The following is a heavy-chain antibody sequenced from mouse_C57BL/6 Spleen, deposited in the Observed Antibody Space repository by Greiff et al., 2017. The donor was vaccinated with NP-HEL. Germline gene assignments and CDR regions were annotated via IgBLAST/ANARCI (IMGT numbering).Heavy chain of an antibody. CDR3: ARNPITTVVATHYALDY. Sequence: QVQLQQSGAELMKPGASVKLSCKATGYTFTGYWIAWVKQRPGHGLEWIGEIYPGSGSTNYNEKFKGKANFTADTSSNTAYMQLSSLTTEDSAIDYCARNPITTVVATHYALDYWGQGTSVTVSS. CDR2: IYPGSGST. V-gene: IGHV1-9*01. J-gene: IGHJ4*01. D-gene: IGHD1-1*01. CDR1: GYTFTGYW.